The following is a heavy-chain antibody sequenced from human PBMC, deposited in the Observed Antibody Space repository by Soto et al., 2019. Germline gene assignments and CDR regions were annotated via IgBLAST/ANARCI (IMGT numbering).Heavy chain of an antibody. Sequence: SETLSLTCAVYGGSFSGYYWSWIRQPPGKGLEWMGELNHSGSTNYNPSLKSRVTISVDTSKNQVSLKLSSVTAADTAVYYCARTLRITIFGVVPAPMDVWGKGTTVTVSS. V-gene: IGHV4-34*01. CDR1: GGSFSGYY. D-gene: IGHD3-3*01. CDR2: LNHSGST. CDR3: ARTLRITIFGVVPAPMDV. J-gene: IGHJ6*03.